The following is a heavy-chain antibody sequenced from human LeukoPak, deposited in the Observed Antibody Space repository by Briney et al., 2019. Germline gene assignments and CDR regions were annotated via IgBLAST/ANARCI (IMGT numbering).Heavy chain of an antibody. Sequence: ASVKVSCKASGYTFTSYYMHWVRQAPGQGLEWMGIINPSGGNTSYAQKFQGRVTMTRDTSTSTVYMELSSLRSEDTAVYYCAREGDYGSGSYWYFDYWGQGTLVTVSS. J-gene: IGHJ4*02. CDR2: INPSGGNT. D-gene: IGHD3-10*01. V-gene: IGHV1-46*01. CDR3: AREGDYGSGSYWYFDY. CDR1: GYTFTSYY.